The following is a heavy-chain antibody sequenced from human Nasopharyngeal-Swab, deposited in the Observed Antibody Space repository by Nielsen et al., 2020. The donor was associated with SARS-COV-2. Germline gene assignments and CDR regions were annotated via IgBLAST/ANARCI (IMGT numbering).Heavy chain of an antibody. D-gene: IGHD3-10*01. CDR1: GFTFSDYY. CDR3: ATLYGSGIYAGYYYYYGMDV. V-gene: IGHV3-11*04. J-gene: IGHJ6*02. CDR2: ISSSGSTI. Sequence: GGSLRLSCAASGFTFSDYYMSWIRQAPGKGLKWVSYISSSGSTIYYADSVKGRFTISRDNAKNSLYLQMNSLRAEDTAVYYCATLYGSGIYAGYYYYYGMDVWGQGTTVTVSS.